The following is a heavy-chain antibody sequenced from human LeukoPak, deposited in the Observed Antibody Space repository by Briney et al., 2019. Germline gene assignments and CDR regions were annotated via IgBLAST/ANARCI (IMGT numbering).Heavy chain of an antibody. Sequence: GGSLRLSCAASGFTFSSYAMTWVRQAPGKGLEWVSGISGSGDSTDYADSVKGRFTISRDNSKNTLCLQMNSLRAEDTAVYYCAKYSSGWQGLDYWGQETLVTVSS. CDR2: ISGSGDST. J-gene: IGHJ4*02. CDR3: AKYSSGWQGLDY. V-gene: IGHV3-23*01. D-gene: IGHD6-19*01. CDR1: GFTFSSYA.